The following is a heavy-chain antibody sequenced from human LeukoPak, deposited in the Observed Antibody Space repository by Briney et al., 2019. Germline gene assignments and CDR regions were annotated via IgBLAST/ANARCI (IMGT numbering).Heavy chain of an antibody. Sequence: GRSLRLSCAASGFTFDDYAMHWVRQAPGKGLEWVSGISWNSGSIGYADSVKGRFTISRDNSKNTLFLQMSNLGAEDTAEYYCATYDTSGYFFAYWGQGTLVTVSS. CDR2: ISWNSGSI. D-gene: IGHD3-22*01. CDR1: GFTFDDYA. CDR3: ATYDTSGYFFAY. V-gene: IGHV3-9*01. J-gene: IGHJ4*02.